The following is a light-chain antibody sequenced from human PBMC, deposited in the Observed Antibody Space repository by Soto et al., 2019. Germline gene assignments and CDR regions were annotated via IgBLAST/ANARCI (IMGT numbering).Light chain of an antibody. V-gene: IGKV3-11*01. CDR1: QSVSSY. J-gene: IGKJ4*01. CDR2: DAS. CDR3: QQRSDWPT. Sequence: EFVLTQSPGTLSLSPGERATLSCRASQSVSSYLAWYQQKGGQAPRLLIYDASNRATGIPARFSGSGSGTDFTLTISRLEPEDFAVYYCQQRSDWPTFGGGTQVDIK.